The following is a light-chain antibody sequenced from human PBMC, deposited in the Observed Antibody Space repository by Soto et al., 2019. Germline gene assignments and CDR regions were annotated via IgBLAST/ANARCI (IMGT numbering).Light chain of an antibody. J-gene: IGKJ2*01. V-gene: IGKV3-15*01. CDR3: QQCNNWSPYT. CDR1: QSVSTN. CDR2: GAS. Sequence: EIVMTQSPATLSVSPGERATLSCRASQSVSTNLAWYQQKPGQAPRLLIYGASNRAHGIPARFSGGGAGTEFTLTISSLQSEDFAVYYGQQCNNWSPYTWGQGTKVEIK.